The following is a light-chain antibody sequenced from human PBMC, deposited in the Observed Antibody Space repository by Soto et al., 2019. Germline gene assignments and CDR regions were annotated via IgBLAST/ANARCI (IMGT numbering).Light chain of an antibody. J-gene: IGKJ1*01. V-gene: IGKV3-15*01. CDR3: QQYNNWWT. CDR1: QSVSNN. Sequence: EIVMTQSPATLSVTPGERATLSCRASQSVSNNLAWYQKKPGQAPRLLIYGASTRATGIPARFSGGGSGTEFTLTISSLQSEDFALYYCQQYNNWWTFGQGTRVEIK. CDR2: GAS.